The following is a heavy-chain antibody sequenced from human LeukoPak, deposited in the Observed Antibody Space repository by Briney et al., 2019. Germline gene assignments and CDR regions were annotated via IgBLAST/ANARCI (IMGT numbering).Heavy chain of an antibody. V-gene: IGHV1-69*04. J-gene: IGHJ4*02. Sequence: ASVKVSCKASGGTFSSSAISWVRQAPGQGLEWMGRIIPILDIANYAQKFQGRVTITADKSTSTAYMELTSLTSGDTAVYYCASPNKYYFDYWGQGTLITVSS. CDR3: ASPNKYYFDY. D-gene: IGHD2-8*01. CDR2: IIPILDIA. CDR1: GGTFSSSA.